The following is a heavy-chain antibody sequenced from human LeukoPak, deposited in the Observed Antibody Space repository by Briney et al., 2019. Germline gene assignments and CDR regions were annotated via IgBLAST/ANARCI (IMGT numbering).Heavy chain of an antibody. CDR1: GVSFSGYY. CDR2: INHSGST. J-gene: IGHJ5*02. Sequence: SETLSLTCAVYGVSFSGYYWTWIRQPPGNRLKCIGEINHSGSTNYNPSLKSRVTISVDTSKNQFSLKLSSVTAADTAVYYCARRRGRATSIIRRLDNWFDPWGQGTLVTVSS. D-gene: IGHD1-26*01. CDR3: ARRRGRATSIIRRLDNWFDP. V-gene: IGHV4-34*01.